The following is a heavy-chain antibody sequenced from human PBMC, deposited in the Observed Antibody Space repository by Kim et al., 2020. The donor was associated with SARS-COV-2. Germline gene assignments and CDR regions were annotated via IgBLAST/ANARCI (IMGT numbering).Heavy chain of an antibody. D-gene: IGHD3-22*01. CDR2: ISGSGVST. CDR1: GFTFSSYA. J-gene: IGHJ4*02. V-gene: IGHV3-23*01. CDR3: AKDVRHDSSAEDY. Sequence: GGSLRLSCAASGFTFSSYAMSWVRQAPGKGLEWVSAISGSGVSTYYADSVKGRFTISRDNSKNTLFLQMNSLRAEDTAVYYCAKDVRHDSSAEDYWGQGTLVTVSS.